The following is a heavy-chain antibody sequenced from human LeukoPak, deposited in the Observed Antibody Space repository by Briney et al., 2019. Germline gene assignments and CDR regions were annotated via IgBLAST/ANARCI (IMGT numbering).Heavy chain of an antibody. CDR3: AKGQSHCDY. CDR2: ISYDGSNK. V-gene: IGHV3-30*18. J-gene: IGHJ4*02. Sequence: GRSLRLSCAASGFTFSSYGMHWVRQAPGKGLEWVAVISYDGSNKYYADSVKGRFTISRDNSKNTLYLQMNSLRAEDTAVYYCAKGQSHCDYWGQGTLVTVSS. CDR1: GFTFSSYG.